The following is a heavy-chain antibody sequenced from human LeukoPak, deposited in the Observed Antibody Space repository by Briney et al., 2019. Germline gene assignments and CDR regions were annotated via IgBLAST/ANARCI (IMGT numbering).Heavy chain of an antibody. CDR1: GFTFSNDW. J-gene: IGHJ4*02. CDR2: IKQDGGEK. CDR3: ARLGGSYYTY. Sequence: GGSLRLSCAASGFTFSNDWMSWVRQAPGKGLKWVANIKQDGGEKYYVDSVKGRFTISRDNAKNSLFLQMNSLRVEDTAVYYCARLGGSYYTYWGQGTLVTVSS. V-gene: IGHV3-7*01. D-gene: IGHD1-26*01.